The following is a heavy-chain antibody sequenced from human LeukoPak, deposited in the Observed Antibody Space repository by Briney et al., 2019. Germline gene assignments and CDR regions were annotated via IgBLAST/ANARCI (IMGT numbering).Heavy chain of an antibody. V-gene: IGHV3-7*05. CDR2: INQDGHEK. CDR1: GFTFSSYW. Sequence: GGSLRLSCVTSGFTFSSYWMTWVRQAPGKGLEWVANINQDGHEKNYVDSVKGRFTISRDNPRNSLYLQMNSLIAEDTAVYFCVRDMDVWAQGTTVSVSS. J-gene: IGHJ6*02. CDR3: VRDMDV.